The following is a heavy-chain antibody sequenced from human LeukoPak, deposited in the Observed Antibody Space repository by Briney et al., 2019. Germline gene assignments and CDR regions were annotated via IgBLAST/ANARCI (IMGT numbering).Heavy chain of an antibody. V-gene: IGHV3-30*04. Sequence: PGGSLRLSCAASGFTFSSYAMHWVRQAPGKGLEWVAVISYDGSNKYYADSVKGRFTIPRDNSKNTLYLQMSSLRAEDTAVYYCARGITMINWGQGTLVTVSS. J-gene: IGHJ4*02. D-gene: IGHD3-22*01. CDR3: ARGITMIN. CDR1: GFTFSSYA. CDR2: ISYDGSNK.